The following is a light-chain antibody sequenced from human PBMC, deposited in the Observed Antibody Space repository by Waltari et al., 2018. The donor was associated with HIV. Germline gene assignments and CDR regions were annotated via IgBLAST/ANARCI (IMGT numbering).Light chain of an antibody. CDR2: KAS. J-gene: IGKJ2*01. CDR1: QSISSW. V-gene: IGKV1-5*03. CDR3: QQYNNYPYT. Sequence: DIQMTQPPSTLSASIGGRVSITCRASQSISSWLAWYQLKTGKAPKLLIYKASSLESGVPSRFSGSGSGTEFSLTISSLQPDDFATYYCQQYNNYPYTFGQGTKLELK.